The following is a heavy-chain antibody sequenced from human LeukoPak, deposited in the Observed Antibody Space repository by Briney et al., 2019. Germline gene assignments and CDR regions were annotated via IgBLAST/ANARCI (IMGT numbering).Heavy chain of an antibody. V-gene: IGHV3-30*04. Sequence: PGGSLRLSCAASGFTFSSYAMHWVRQAPGKGLEWVAVISYDGSNKYYADSVKGRFTISRDNSKNTLYLQMNSLRAEDTAVYYCAGDRDCSGGSCYSDYWGQGTLVTVSS. CDR3: AGDRDCSGGSCYSDY. D-gene: IGHD2-15*01. CDR2: ISYDGSNK. CDR1: GFTFSSYA. J-gene: IGHJ4*02.